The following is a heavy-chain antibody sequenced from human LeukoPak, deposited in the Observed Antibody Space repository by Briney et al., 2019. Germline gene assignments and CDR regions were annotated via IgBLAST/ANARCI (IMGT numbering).Heavy chain of an antibody. CDR2: IYYSGST. D-gene: IGHD5-18*01. CDR3: ARESAMAFPFFDY. CDR1: GGSISSYY. V-gene: IGHV4-59*01. Sequence: KTSETLSLTCTVSGGSISSYYWSWIRQPPGKGLEWIGYIYYSGSTNYNPSLKSRVTISVDTSKNQFSLKLSSVTAADTAVYYCARESAMAFPFFDYWGQGTLVTVSS. J-gene: IGHJ4*02.